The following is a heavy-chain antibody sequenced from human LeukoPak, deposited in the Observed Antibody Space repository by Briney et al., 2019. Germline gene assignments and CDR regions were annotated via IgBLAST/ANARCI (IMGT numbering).Heavy chain of an antibody. CDR2: ISPNSGGT. CDR3: ARDQDSSSLNFQH. D-gene: IGHD6-6*01. Sequence: ASVKVSCKASGYTFTGYYMHWVRQAPGQGLEWMGWISPNSGGTNYAQKFQGRVTMTRDTSISTAYMELSRLRSDDTAVYYCARDQDSSSLNFQHWGQGTLVTVSS. CDR1: GYTFTGYY. J-gene: IGHJ1*01. V-gene: IGHV1-2*02.